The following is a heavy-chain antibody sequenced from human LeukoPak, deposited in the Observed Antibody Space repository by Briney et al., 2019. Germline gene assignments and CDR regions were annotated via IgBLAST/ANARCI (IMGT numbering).Heavy chain of an antibody. D-gene: IGHD4-17*01. CDR1: GGTFSSYA. CDR3: ARGGSRYGDSRGRYYFDY. CDR2: IIPILGIA. J-gene: IGHJ4*02. Sequence: GASVKVSCKASGGTFSSYAISWVRQAPGQGLEWMGRIIPILGIANYAQKFQGRVTITADKSTSTAYMELSSLRSEDTAVYYCARGGSRYGDSRGRYYFDYWGQGTLVTVSS. V-gene: IGHV1-69*04.